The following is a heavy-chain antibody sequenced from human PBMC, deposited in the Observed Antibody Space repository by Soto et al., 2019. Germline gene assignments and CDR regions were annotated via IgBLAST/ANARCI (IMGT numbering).Heavy chain of an antibody. Sequence: SETLSLTCAVSGGSFTSNNWWTWVRQPPGQGLEWIGEIYRTGSTNYNPSLKSRVTISLDKSENQFSLKVTSLTAADTAVYYCASRDTGTSVDYWGQGTLVTVSS. J-gene: IGHJ4*02. D-gene: IGHD1-7*01. CDR1: GGSFTSNNW. CDR3: ASRDTGTSVDY. V-gene: IGHV4-4*02. CDR2: IYRTGST.